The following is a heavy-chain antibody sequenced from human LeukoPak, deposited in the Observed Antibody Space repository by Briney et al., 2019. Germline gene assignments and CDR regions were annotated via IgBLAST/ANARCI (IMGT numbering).Heavy chain of an antibody. CDR2: IKSKTDGGTT. CDR1: GFTFSNAW. V-gene: IGHV3-15*01. J-gene: IGHJ4*02. Sequence: PGGSLRLSCAASGFTFSNAWMSWVRQAPGKGLEWVGRIKSKTDGGTTDYAAPVKGRFTISRDDSKNTLYLQMNSLKTEDTAVYYCTTNYDILTGYYNWGQGTLVTVSS. D-gene: IGHD3-9*01. CDR3: TTNYDILTGYYN.